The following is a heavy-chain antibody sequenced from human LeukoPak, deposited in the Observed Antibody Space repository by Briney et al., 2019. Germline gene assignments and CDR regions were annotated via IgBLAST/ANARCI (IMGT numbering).Heavy chain of an antibody. V-gene: IGHV4-30-2*01. J-gene: IGHJ5*02. CDR1: GGSISSGGYS. CDR3: ARAITMVRGVIKEHWFDP. Sequence: SETLSLTCAVSGGSISSGGYSWSWIRQPPGKGLEWIGYIYHSGSTYYNPSLKSRVTISVDRSKNQFSLKLSSVTAADTAVYYCARAITMVRGVIKEHWFDPWGQGTLVTVSS. CDR2: IYHSGST. D-gene: IGHD3-10*01.